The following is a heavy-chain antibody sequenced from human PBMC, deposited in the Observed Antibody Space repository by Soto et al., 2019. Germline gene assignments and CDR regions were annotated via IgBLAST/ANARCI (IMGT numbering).Heavy chain of an antibody. CDR3: ARDRTRGYYDSSGYYYDNYYYYGMDV. D-gene: IGHD3-22*01. CDR1: GGSISSYY. CDR2: IYYSGST. V-gene: IGHV4-59*01. Sequence: LSLTCTVSGGSISSYYWSWIRQPQGKGLEWMGYIYYSGSTNYNPSLKSRVTISVDTSKNQFSLKLSSVTAADTAVYYCARDRTRGYYDSSGYYYDNYYYYGMDVWGQGTTVTVSS. J-gene: IGHJ6*02.